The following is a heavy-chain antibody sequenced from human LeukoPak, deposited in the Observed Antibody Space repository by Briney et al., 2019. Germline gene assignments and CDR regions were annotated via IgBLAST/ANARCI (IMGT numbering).Heavy chain of an antibody. CDR2: ISSSSSYI. D-gene: IGHD3-22*01. J-gene: IGHJ5*02. Sequence: GGSLRLSCSASGFPFSSYRMNWVRQAPGKGLEWVSSISSSSSYIYYADSVKGRFTISRDNAKNSLYLQMNSLRAEDTAVYYCARDTSPGDSSGYYYVRWFDPWGQGTLVTVSS. V-gene: IGHV3-21*01. CDR3: ARDTSPGDSSGYYYVRWFDP. CDR1: GFPFSSYR.